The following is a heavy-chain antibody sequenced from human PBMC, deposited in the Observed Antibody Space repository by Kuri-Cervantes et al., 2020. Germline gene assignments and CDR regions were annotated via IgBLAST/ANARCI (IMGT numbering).Heavy chain of an antibody. CDR2: MNPNSGGT. CDR1: GYTFTGYY. CDR3: ARGPHSTREEPAATRGDH. V-gene: IGHV1-2*02. Sequence: ASVKVSCKASGYTFTGYYVHWVRQAPGQGLEWMGWMNPNSGGTNSAQKFQGRVTMTRDTSSRTAYMELSRLKSDDTAVYYCARGPHSTREEPAATRGDHWGQGTLVTVSS. D-gene: IGHD2-2*01. J-gene: IGHJ4*02.